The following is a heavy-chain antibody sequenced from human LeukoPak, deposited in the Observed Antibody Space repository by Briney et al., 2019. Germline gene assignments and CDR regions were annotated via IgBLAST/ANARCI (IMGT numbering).Heavy chain of an antibody. CDR2: INPNGGGT. V-gene: IGHV1-2*02. CDR3: ARDETGYFDY. CDR1: GYTFTGYY. J-gene: IGHJ4*02. Sequence: ASVNVSCKASGYTFTGYYMHWVRQAPGQGLEWMGWINPNGGGTNYAQKFQGRVTMTRDTSISAAYVELSSLRSDDTAVYYCARDETGYFDYWGQGTLVTVSS. D-gene: IGHD3-9*01.